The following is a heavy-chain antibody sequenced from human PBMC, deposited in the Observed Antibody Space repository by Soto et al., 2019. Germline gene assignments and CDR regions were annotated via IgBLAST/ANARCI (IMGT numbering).Heavy chain of an antibody. CDR3: ARGKGMEENYYYYGLDI. CDR1: GYRFTTHA. CDR2: INGGTGQT. Sequence: GSVEGCCKASGYRFTTHAMHCVRQAPGQSLEWIGWINGGTGQTKHSQRFQGRVNITRDTSASTAYMELSSLRSEDTAVYYCARGKGMEENYYYYGLDIWGQGTTVTGSS. D-gene: IGHD1-1*01. J-gene: IGHJ6*01. V-gene: IGHV1-3*01.